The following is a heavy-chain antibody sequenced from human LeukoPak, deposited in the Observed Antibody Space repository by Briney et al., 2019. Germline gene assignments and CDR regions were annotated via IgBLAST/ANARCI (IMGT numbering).Heavy chain of an antibody. CDR1: GFTFSHYA. V-gene: IGHV3-23*01. D-gene: IGHD4/OR15-4a*01. J-gene: IGHJ3*02. CDR2: SRGSGGIT. CDR3: AKGYADYGADAFDI. Sequence: GGSLRLSCAVSGFTFSHYAMSWVRQAPGKGLEWVSTSRGSGGITYYADSVKGRFTISRDHSRNTLYLQMDGLRVEDTAVYYCAKGYADYGADAFDIWGQGTMVTVSP.